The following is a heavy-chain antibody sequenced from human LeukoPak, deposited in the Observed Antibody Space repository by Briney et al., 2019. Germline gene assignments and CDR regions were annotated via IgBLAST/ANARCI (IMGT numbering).Heavy chain of an antibody. CDR1: GGSFSGYY. Sequence: PSETLSLTCAVYGGSFSGYYWSWIRRPPGKGLEWIGEINHSGSTNYNPSLKSRVTISVDTSKNQFSLKLSSVTAADTAVYYCARRWIQLWLTPNYFDYWGQGTLVTVSS. V-gene: IGHV4-34*01. CDR2: INHSGST. D-gene: IGHD5-18*01. J-gene: IGHJ4*02. CDR3: ARRWIQLWLTPNYFDY.